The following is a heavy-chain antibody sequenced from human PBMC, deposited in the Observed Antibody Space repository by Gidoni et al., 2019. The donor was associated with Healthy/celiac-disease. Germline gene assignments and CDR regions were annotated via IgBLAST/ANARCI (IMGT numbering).Heavy chain of an antibody. CDR3: ARNYVLRFLYAY. CDR1: GGSFSGYY. D-gene: IGHD3-3*01. V-gene: IGHV4-34*01. J-gene: IGHJ4*02. Sequence: QVQLQQWGAGLLKPSETLSLTCAVYGGSFSGYYWSWIRQPPGKGLEWIGEINHSGSTNYNPSLKSRVTISVDTSKNQFSLKLSSVTAADTAVYYCARNYVLRFLYAYWGQGTLVTVSS. CDR2: INHSGST.